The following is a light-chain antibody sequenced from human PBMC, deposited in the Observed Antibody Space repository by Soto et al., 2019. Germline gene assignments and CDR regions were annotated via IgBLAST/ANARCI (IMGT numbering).Light chain of an antibody. J-gene: IGLJ3*02. V-gene: IGLV1-47*01. Sequence: QAVVSQPPSASGTPGQRVTISCSGSSSNIGRNYVYWYQQFPGTAPKLLIFKNDQRPSRVPDRFSGSKSGTSASLAISGLRSEDEADYYCATWDASLSGWVLGGGTKVTVL. CDR2: KND. CDR1: SSNIGRNY. CDR3: ATWDASLSGWV.